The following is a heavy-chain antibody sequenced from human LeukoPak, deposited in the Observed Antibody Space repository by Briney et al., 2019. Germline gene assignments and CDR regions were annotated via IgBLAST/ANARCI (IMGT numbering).Heavy chain of an antibody. D-gene: IGHD6-13*01. CDR2: IHHSGST. CDR3: ARELAAAGTLDY. V-gene: IGHV4-34*01. Sequence: SETLSLTCAVYGGSFSGYYWTWIRQPPGKGLEWIGEIHHSGSTKYNPSLKSRVTISVDTSKNQFSLKLSSVTAADTAVYYCARELAAAGTLDYWGQGTLVTVSS. CDR1: GGSFSGYY. J-gene: IGHJ4*02.